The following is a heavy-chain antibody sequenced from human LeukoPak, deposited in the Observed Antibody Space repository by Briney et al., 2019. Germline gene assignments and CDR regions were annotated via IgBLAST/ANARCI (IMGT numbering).Heavy chain of an antibody. V-gene: IGHV3-11*06. Sequence: GGSLRLSCAASGFTFSDYYMIWIRQAPGKGLEWVSHISGSSTSTNFADSVKGRFTISRDNAKNSLFLQMNSLRAEGTAVYSCARASSGWQFDYWGQGTLVTVSS. D-gene: IGHD6-19*01. CDR3: ARASSGWQFDY. J-gene: IGHJ4*02. CDR1: GFTFSDYY. CDR2: ISGSSTST.